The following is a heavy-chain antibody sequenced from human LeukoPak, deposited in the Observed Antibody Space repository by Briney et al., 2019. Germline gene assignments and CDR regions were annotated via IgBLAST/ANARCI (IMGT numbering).Heavy chain of an antibody. CDR1: GFTFGDYA. CDR2: ISWNSDTI. CDR3: AKDKFPQSAGYAAPEY. V-gene: IGHV3-9*03. Sequence: GRSLRLSCAASGFTFGDYAMHWVRQVPGKGLEWVSVISWNSDTIVYADSVKGRFTISRDNAKNSLYLQMNSLRAKDMALYYCAKDKFPQSAGYAAPEYWGQGALVTVSS. J-gene: IGHJ4*02. D-gene: IGHD3-9*01.